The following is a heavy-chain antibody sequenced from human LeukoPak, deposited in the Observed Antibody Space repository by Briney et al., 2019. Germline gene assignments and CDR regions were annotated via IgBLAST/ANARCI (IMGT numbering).Heavy chain of an antibody. V-gene: IGHV4-34*01. Sequence: ASETLSLTCAVDGGSFSGYYWSWIRQPPGKGLEWIGEINHSGSTNYNPSLKSRVTISVDTSKDQFSLKLSSVTAADTAVYYCARDGGYYYGSGSYSRWFDPWGQGTLVTVSS. D-gene: IGHD3-10*01. J-gene: IGHJ5*02. CDR3: ARDGGYYYGSGSYSRWFDP. CDR2: INHSGST. CDR1: GGSFSGYY.